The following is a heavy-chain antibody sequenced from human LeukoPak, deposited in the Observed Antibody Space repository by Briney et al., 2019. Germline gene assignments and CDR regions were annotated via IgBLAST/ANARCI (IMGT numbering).Heavy chain of an antibody. J-gene: IGHJ4*02. CDR3: AKVRPPPGSGWYGGDDY. CDR2: IRSGGDDT. CDR1: GFTFRNYV. D-gene: IGHD6-19*01. Sequence: PGGSLRLSCTASGFTFRNYVMSWLRQAPGKGLEWVSSIRSGGDDTSSADSVKGRFTIFRDNLKSTLYLQMNSLRAEDTAIYYCAKVRPPPGSGWYGGDDYWGQGTLVTVSP. V-gene: IGHV3-23*01.